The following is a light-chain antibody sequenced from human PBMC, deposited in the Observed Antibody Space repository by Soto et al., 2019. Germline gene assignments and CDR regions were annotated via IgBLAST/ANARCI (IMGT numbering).Light chain of an antibody. V-gene: IGKV1-5*03. CDR3: QHYNSYSEA. J-gene: IGKJ1*01. CDR1: QTISSW. CDR2: KAS. Sequence: DIEVRHWLSTLSGSVGDRVTITCRASQTISSWLAWYQQKPGKAPKLLIYKASTLKSGVPSRFSGSGSGTEFTLTISSLQPDDFATYYCQHYNSYSEAFGQGTKVDIK.